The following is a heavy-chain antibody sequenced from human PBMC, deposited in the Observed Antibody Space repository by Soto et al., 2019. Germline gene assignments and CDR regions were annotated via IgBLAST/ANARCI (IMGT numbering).Heavy chain of an antibody. J-gene: IGHJ4*02. CDR2: QTGST. Sequence: QVHLQESGPGLIKPSETLSLTCSVSGASVTSDSYHWTWIRQPPGKGLEWIGQTGSTNYNPSLKSRITISVDTSKNQFSLNLDSVTAADTAIYYWAIYKAGAGGNGFWGQGTLVIVSS. D-gene: IGHD6-19*01. CDR1: GASVTSDSYH. V-gene: IGHV4-61*01. CDR3: AIYKAGAGGNGF.